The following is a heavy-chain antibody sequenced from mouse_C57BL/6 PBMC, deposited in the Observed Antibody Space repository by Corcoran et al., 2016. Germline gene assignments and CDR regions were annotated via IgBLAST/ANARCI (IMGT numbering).Heavy chain of an antibody. D-gene: IGHD2-5*01. CDR2: IYPGSGST. CDR1: VYTFTSYW. Sequence: QVQLQQPGAELVKPGASVKMSCKASVYTFTSYWITWVKQRPGQGLEWIGDIYPGSGSTNYNEKFKSKDTLTVDTSSSTAYIQLSSLTSEDSAVYYCARSKDAMDYWGQGTSVTVSS. J-gene: IGHJ4*01. CDR3: ARSKDAMDY. V-gene: IGHV1-55*01.